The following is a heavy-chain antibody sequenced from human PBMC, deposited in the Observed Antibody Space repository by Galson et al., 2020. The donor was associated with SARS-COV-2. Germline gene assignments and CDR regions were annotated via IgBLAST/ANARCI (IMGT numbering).Heavy chain of an antibody. CDR2: IKSKTDGGTT. CDR1: GFTFSNAW. Sequence: GGSLRLSCAASGFTFSNAWMNWVRQAPGKGLEWVGRIKSKTDGGTTDYAAPVKGRFTISRDDSKNTLYLQMNSLKTEDTAVYYCTTEGYYGSGDYYYYYYGMDVWGQGTTVTVSS. D-gene: IGHD3-10*01. J-gene: IGHJ6*02. CDR3: TTEGYYGSGDYYYYYYGMDV. V-gene: IGHV3-15*07.